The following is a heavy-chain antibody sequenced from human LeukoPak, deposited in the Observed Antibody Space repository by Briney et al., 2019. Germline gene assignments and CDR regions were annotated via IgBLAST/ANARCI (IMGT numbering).Heavy chain of an antibody. CDR2: SSSNRSYR. V-gene: IGHV3-21*01. CDR3: PSDYYTDGSGYYPGFLQH. Sequence: GGSLRLSCAASGFTFSSYSMNWVRQAPGKGLEWVSSSSSNRSYRYYADSVRGRFTISRDDAKNSLNLQMNNLRGDETAVYHCPSDYYTDGSGYYPGFLQHWGKGTLVRV. D-gene: IGHD3-22*01. CDR1: GFTFSSYS. J-gene: IGHJ1*01.